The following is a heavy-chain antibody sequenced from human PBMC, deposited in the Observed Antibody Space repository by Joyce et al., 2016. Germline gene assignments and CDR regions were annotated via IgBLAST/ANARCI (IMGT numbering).Heavy chain of an antibody. Sequence: EVQLVESGGGLIQPGGSLRLSCAASGFTVSSNYMSWVRQAPGKGLGWFSVIYSGGSTFYADSVKGRFTISRDNSKNTLYLQMNSLRAEDTAVYYCARMYAGIAAAGAFDYWGQGTLVTVSS. CDR1: GFTVSSNY. J-gene: IGHJ4*02. CDR3: ARMYAGIAAAGAFDY. CDR2: IYSGGST. V-gene: IGHV3-53*01. D-gene: IGHD6-13*01.